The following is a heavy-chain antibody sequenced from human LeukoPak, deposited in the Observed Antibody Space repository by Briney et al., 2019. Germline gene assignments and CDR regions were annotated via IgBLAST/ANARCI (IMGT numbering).Heavy chain of an antibody. Sequence: SETLSLTCTVSNYSISSGFYWGWFRQPPGKGLEWIGSMHHSGSTYHTPSLKSRVTMSVDTSKNQCSLRLSSVTAADTAVYYCARDISARDDYWGQGALVTVSS. J-gene: IGHJ4*02. CDR1: NYSISSGFY. V-gene: IGHV4-38-2*02. D-gene: IGHD1-14*01. CDR3: ARDISARDDY. CDR2: MHHSGST.